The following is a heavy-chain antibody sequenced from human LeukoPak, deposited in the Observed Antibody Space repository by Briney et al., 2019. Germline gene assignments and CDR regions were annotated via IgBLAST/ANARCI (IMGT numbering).Heavy chain of an antibody. D-gene: IGHD2-2*01. CDR3: ARDSLPPSAMGYYYMDV. CDR1: GGSISSDSYY. Sequence: PSETLSLTCTVSGGSISSDSYYWSWIRQPAGKGLEWIGRIYTSGSNNHHPSLKSRVTISVDTSKNQFSLKLSSVTAADTALYYCARDSLPPSAMGYYYMDVWGKGTAVTVSS. J-gene: IGHJ6*03. V-gene: IGHV4-61*02. CDR2: IYTSGSN.